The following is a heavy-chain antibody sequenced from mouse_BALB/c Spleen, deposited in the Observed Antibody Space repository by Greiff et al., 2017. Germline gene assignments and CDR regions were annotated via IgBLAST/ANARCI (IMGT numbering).Heavy chain of an antibody. D-gene: IGHD2-10*02. J-gene: IGHJ4*01. CDR1: GFTFSDYY. CDR2: ISDGGSYT. Sequence: EVQGVESGGGLVKPGGSLKLSCAASGFTFSDYYMYWVRQTPEKRLEWVATISDGGSYTYYPDSVKGRFTISRDNAKNNLYLQMSSLKSEDTAMYYCARYDYEAMDYWGQGTSVTVSS. V-gene: IGHV5-4*02. CDR3: ARYDYEAMDY.